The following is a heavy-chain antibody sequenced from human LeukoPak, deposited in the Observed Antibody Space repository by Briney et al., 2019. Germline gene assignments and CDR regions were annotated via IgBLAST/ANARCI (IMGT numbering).Heavy chain of an antibody. V-gene: IGHV1-2*02. CDR2: INPNSGGT. D-gene: IGHD2-21*02. Sequence: ASVKVSCKASGYTFTGYYMHWVRQAPGQGLEWMGWINPNSGGTNYAQKFQGRVTMTRDTSISTAYMELSRLRSDDTAVYYCARDRSGDWLLGYWVQGTLVTVSS. CDR1: GYTFTGYY. CDR3: ARDRSGDWLLGY. J-gene: IGHJ4*02.